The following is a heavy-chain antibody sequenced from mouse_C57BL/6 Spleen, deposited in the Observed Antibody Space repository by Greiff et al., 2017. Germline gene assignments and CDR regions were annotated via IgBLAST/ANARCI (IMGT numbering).Heavy chain of an antibody. CDR1: GYTFTSYW. CDR3: ARGDYYGSSHCDY. D-gene: IGHD1-1*01. Sequence: VQLQQPGAELVMPGASVKLSCKASGYTFTSYWMHWVKQRPGQGLEWIGEIDPSDSYTNYNQKFKGKYTLTVDKSSSTAYMQLSSLTSEDSAVYYCARGDYYGSSHCDYWGQGTTLTVSS. J-gene: IGHJ2*01. V-gene: IGHV1-69*01. CDR2: IDPSDSYT.